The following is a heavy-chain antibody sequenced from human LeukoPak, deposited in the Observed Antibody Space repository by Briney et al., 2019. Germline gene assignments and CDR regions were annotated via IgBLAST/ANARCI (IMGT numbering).Heavy chain of an antibody. CDR2: IYYSGST. Sequence: SETLSLTCTVSGGSISNKYWGWIRQPPGKGLEWIGSIYYSGSTYYSPSLKSRVAISVDTSKNQFSLKLSSVTAADTAVYYCARVIPRSGSYNWFDLWGQGTLVTVSS. V-gene: IGHV4-39*07. D-gene: IGHD3-10*01. CDR1: GGSISNKY. J-gene: IGHJ5*02. CDR3: ARVIPRSGSYNWFDL.